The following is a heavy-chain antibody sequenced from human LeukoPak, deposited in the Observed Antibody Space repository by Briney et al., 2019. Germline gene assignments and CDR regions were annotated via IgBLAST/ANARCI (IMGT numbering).Heavy chain of an antibody. J-gene: IGHJ5*02. V-gene: IGHV1-46*01. CDR1: GYTFTSYY. D-gene: IGHD3-22*01. Sequence: ASVKVSCKASGYTFTSYYMHWVRQAPGQGLEWMGIINPSGGSTSYAQKFQGRVTMPRDTSTSTVYMELSSLRSEDTAVYYCARGAVYSGYYYVRPNNWFDPWGQGTLVTVSS. CDR2: INPSGGST. CDR3: ARGAVYSGYYYVRPNNWFDP.